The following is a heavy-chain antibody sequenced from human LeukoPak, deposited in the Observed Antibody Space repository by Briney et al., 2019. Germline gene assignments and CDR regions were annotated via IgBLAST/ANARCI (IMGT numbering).Heavy chain of an antibody. CDR2: INHSGST. V-gene: IGHV4-34*01. D-gene: IGHD3-3*01. CDR1: GGSFSGYY. J-gene: IGHJ4*02. Sequence: PSETLSLTXAVYGGSFSGYYWSWIRQPPGKGLEWIGEINHSGSTNYNPSLKSRVTISVDTSKNQFSLKLSSVTAADTAVYYCAALYYDFSFWGQRTLVTVSS. CDR3: AALYYDFSF.